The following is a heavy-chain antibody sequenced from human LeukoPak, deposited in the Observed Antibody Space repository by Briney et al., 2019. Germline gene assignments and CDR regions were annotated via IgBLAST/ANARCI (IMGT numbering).Heavy chain of an antibody. J-gene: IGHJ3*02. CDR1: GFTFSSYW. V-gene: IGHV3-7*03. CDR2: IKQDGSEK. Sequence: PGGSLRLSCAASGFTFSSYWMSWVRQAPGKGLEWVANIKQDGSEKDYVDSVRGRFTISRDNAKNSLYLQMNSLRAEDTALYYCAKDFIMGDHPQNEPFDIWGQGTMVTVSS. D-gene: IGHD2-21*02. CDR3: AKDFIMGDHPQNEPFDI.